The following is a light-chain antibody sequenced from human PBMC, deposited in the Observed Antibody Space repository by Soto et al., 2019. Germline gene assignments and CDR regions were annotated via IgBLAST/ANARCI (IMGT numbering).Light chain of an antibody. V-gene: IGLV2-23*02. Sequence: SVLTQPASVSGSPGQSITISCTGTSSDIGRYNLVSWYQQHPGKPPKLMIYEATKRPSGVSNRFSGSKSGNTASLTISGLQAEDEADYYCSLYASTNTFMFGGGTKLTVL. J-gene: IGLJ3*02. CDR1: SSDIGRYNL. CDR2: EAT. CDR3: SLYASTNTFM.